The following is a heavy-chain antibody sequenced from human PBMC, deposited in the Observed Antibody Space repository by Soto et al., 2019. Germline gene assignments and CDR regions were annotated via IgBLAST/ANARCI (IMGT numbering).Heavy chain of an antibody. J-gene: IGHJ6*02. V-gene: IGHV1-8*01. CDR3: ASDQVTTDYYYYGMDV. Sequence: QVQLVQSGAEVKKPGASVKVSCEASGYTFTSYDINWVRQATGQGLEWMGWMNPNSGNTGYAQKFQGRVTMTRNTSISTAYMELSSLRSEDTAVYYCASDQVTTDYYYYGMDVWGQGTTVTVSS. CDR2: MNPNSGNT. CDR1: GYTFTSYD. D-gene: IGHD4-4*01.